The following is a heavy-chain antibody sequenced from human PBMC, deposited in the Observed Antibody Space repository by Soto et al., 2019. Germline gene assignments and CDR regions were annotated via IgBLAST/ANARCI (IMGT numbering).Heavy chain of an antibody. V-gene: IGHV1-69*01. CDR1: GGTFSSYA. J-gene: IGHJ6*02. CDR3: ARGQFHHVSNYYYSLDV. Sequence: QVQLVQSGAEVKKPGSSVKVSCKASGGTFSSYAISWVRQAPGQGLEWMGGFIPMFNRPHSARKFQGRVTITADESTSTAYMALSSLRSEATAVYYCARGQFHHVSNYYYSLDVWGQGTTVTVSS. CDR2: FIPMFNRP.